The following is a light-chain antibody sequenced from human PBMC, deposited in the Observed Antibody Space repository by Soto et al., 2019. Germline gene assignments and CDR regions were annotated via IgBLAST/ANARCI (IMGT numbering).Light chain of an antibody. Sequence: QSVLTQPPSVSAAPGQKVTISCSGSSSNIGNNYVFWYQQLPGTAPKLLIYDNDKRPSGTPDRFSGSKSGTSATLGITGLQTGDEADYYCATWDRSLSVGVFGGGTKVTV. J-gene: IGLJ2*01. CDR2: DND. V-gene: IGLV1-51*01. CDR1: SSNIGNNY. CDR3: ATWDRSLSVGV.